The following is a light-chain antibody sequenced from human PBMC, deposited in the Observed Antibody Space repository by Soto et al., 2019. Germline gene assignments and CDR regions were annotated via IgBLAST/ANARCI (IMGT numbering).Light chain of an antibody. J-gene: IGKJ2*01. Sequence: DIQMTQSPSTLSASVGDRVTITCRASQSISSSLAWYQQKPGKAPRLLIYKASNLEEGVPSRFSASGSGTEFTLTISSLQPDDFATYYCQEYNSYSPLTFGQGTKLEI. CDR1: QSISSS. V-gene: IGKV1-5*03. CDR3: QEYNSYSPLT. CDR2: KAS.